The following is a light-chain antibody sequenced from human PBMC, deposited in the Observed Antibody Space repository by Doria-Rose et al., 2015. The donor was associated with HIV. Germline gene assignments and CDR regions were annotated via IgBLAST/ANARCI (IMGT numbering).Light chain of an antibody. CDR3: SSYTTSSTWV. CDR1: SSDVGAYNY. V-gene: IGLV2-14*03. CDR2: DVN. J-gene: IGLJ3*02. Sequence: QPVLNQSASLSGSSGQSITISCTGTSSDVGAYNYVSWYQQHPGKAPNLMIYDVNNRPSGVSNRFSGSKSGNTASLIISGLQAEDEADYYCSSYTTSSTWVFGGGTKVTVL.